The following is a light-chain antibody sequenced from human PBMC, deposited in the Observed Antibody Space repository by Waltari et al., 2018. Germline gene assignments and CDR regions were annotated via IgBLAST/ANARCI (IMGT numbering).Light chain of an antibody. CDR2: DAF. J-gene: IGKJ2*01. CDR3: QHYIGWPHT. CDR1: RSISNY. Sequence: EIVMTQSPATLSVSPGERVTLSCRASRSISNYLVWYQHKPGQAPRLLIYDAFTRATGVPARFSGSGSGTEFTLTISSLQSEDFAIYYCQHYIGWPHTFGQGTKLGIK. V-gene: IGKV3-15*01.